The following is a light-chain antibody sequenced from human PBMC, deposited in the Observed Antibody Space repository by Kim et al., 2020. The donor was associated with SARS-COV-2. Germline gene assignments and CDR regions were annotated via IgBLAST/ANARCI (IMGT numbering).Light chain of an antibody. Sequence: RVTISCAGSSSNIGARYDVHWYQHLPGTAPKLLIYANSNRPSGVPDRFSGSKSGTSASLAITGLQAEDEADYYCQSYDSSLSGFVFGTGTKVTVL. J-gene: IGLJ1*01. V-gene: IGLV1-40*01. CDR1: SSNIGARYD. CDR2: ANS. CDR3: QSYDSSLSGFV.